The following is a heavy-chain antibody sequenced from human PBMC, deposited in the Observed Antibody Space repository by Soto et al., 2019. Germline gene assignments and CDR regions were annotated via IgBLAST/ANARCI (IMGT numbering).Heavy chain of an antibody. CDR1: GFTFSTYG. J-gene: IGHJ6*02. D-gene: IGHD6-19*01. Sequence: GGSLRLSCAASGFTFSTYGMYWVRQAPGKGLEWVAVISYDGSNKYYVDSVKGRFTISRDNSKNTFYLQMNNLGPEDTAVYYCARDNRIGLRAVAGTGVYGMDAWGQGTTVTVSS. V-gene: IGHV3-30*03. CDR3: ARDNRIGLRAVAGTGVYGMDA. CDR2: ISYDGSNK.